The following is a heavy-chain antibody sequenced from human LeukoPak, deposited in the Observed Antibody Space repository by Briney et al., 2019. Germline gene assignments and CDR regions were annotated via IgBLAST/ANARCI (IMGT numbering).Heavy chain of an antibody. CDR1: AGSITSTIS. CDR2: VNLQGST. CDR3: AREGGPYRPLDY. V-gene: IGHV4-4*02. Sequence: SWILYLTWGVSAGSITSTISCAWVRQPPGKGLGWIGEVNLQGSTNYNPSLMGRVAISVDMSENHISLQLTSVTAADTAVYYCAREGGPYRPLDYSGQGTLVTVSS. J-gene: IGHJ4*02.